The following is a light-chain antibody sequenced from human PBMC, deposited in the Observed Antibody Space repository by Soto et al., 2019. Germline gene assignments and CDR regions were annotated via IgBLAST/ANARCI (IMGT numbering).Light chain of an antibody. Sequence: DLQMTQSPSSLSAAVGDRVTITCRASHDISTYLCWYQQKPGKAPKLLIYSASILQSGVPPRFSGSGSGTDFTLTISSLQPEDIPTYYCQQSFNTLTFGGGTKVDIK. J-gene: IGKJ4*01. CDR1: HDISTY. CDR2: SAS. CDR3: QQSFNTLT. V-gene: IGKV1-39*01.